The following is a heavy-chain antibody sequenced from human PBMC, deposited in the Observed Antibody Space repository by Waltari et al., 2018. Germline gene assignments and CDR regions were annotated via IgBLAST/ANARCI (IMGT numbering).Heavy chain of an antibody. J-gene: IGHJ6*03. V-gene: IGHV3-43D*03. CDR2: ISWDGGST. CDR3: AKGSLPPPQTEYYMDV. D-gene: IGHD2-21*02. Sequence: EVQLVESGGVVVQPGGSLRLSCAASGFTFDDYAMHWVRPAPGKGLEWVSLISWDGGSTYYADSVKGRFTISRDNSKNSLYLQMNSLRAEDTALYYCAKGSLPPPQTEYYMDVWGKGTTVTVSS. CDR1: GFTFDDYA.